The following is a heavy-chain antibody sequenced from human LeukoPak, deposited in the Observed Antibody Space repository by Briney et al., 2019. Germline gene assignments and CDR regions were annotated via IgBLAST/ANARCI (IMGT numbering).Heavy chain of an antibody. CDR2: FDPEDGET. CDR3: ATVTTALGQFDY. J-gene: IGHJ4*02. CDR1: GYTLTELS. Sequence: ASVKVSCEVSGYTLTELSIHWVRQAPGKGLEWMGSFDPEDGETIYAQKFQGRVTMTEDTSTDTAYMELSSLRSEDTAVYYCATVTTALGQFDYWGQGTLVTVSS. V-gene: IGHV1-24*01. D-gene: IGHD1-1*01.